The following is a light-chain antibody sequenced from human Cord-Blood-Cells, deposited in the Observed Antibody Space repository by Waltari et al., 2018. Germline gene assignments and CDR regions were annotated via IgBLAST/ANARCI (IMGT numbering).Light chain of an antibody. CDR3: QKYNSAPA. V-gene: IGKV1-27*01. Sequence: DIQMTPSPSSLSASVGARVTITCRASQGISNYLAWYQQKPGKVPKLLIYAASTLQSGVPSRFSGSGSGTDFTLTISSLQPEDVATYYCQKYNSAPAFGGGTKVEIK. CDR2: AAS. CDR1: QGISNY. J-gene: IGKJ4*01.